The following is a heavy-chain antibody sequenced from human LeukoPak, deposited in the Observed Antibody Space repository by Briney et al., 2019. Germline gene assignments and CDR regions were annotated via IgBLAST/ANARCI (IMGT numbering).Heavy chain of an antibody. J-gene: IGHJ6*02. Sequence: AASVKVSCKASGYTFTGYYMHWVRQAPGQGLEWMGWINPNSGGTNYAQKFQGRVTMTRDTSISTAYMELSRLRSDDTAVYYCARAVGWGTKYRHYYGMDVWGQGTTVTVSS. V-gene: IGHV1-2*02. CDR2: INPNSGGT. D-gene: IGHD1-14*01. CDR3: ARAVGWGTKYRHYYGMDV. CDR1: GYTFTGYY.